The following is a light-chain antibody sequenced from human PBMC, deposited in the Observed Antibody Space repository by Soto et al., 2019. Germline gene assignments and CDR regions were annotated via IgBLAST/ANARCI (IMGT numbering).Light chain of an antibody. J-gene: IGKJ1*01. Sequence: DIPMTQSPATLSASVGERVTITCRASQSISSWLAWYQQKPGKAPKLLIYGASNLESGVPSRFSGSGSGTEFTLTISSLQPDDFATYYCQQYNNYRTFGQGTKVDIK. CDR2: GAS. V-gene: IGKV1-5*01. CDR3: QQYNNYRT. CDR1: QSISSW.